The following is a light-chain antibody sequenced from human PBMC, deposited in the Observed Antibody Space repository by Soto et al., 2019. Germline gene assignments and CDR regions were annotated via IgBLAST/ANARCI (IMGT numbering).Light chain of an antibody. CDR1: TSNIGTNR. CDR3: GAWDSSLRGVV. J-gene: IGLJ2*01. Sequence: QSVLTQSASVSAAPGQKVTISCSGTTSNIGTNRVAWYQHLPGTAPKLLIYDDNQRPSGIPDRFSGSKSGTSATLGITGLQTGDEADYYCGAWDSSLRGVVFGGGTKLTVL. CDR2: DDN. V-gene: IGLV1-51*01.